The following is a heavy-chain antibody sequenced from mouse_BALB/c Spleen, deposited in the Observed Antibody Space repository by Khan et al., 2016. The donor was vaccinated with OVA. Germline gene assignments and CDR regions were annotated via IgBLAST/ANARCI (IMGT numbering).Heavy chain of an antibody. CDR3: VRDGGDRRNDGWFAY. CDR2: INPSNGYT. Sequence: QVQLQQSGAELARPGASVKMSCKASGYTFTSYTIHWIKKRPGQGLEWIGYINPSNGYTNYNQKFKDKATLTTDKSSTTAYLQLSSLTSDDSAVYNCVRDGGDRRNDGWFAYWGQGTLVTVSA. CDR1: GYTFTSYT. V-gene: IGHV1-4*01. D-gene: IGHD2-14*01. J-gene: IGHJ3*01.